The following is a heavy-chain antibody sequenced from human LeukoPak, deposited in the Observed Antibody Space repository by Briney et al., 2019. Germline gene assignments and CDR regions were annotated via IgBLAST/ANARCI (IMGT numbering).Heavy chain of an antibody. CDR1: GGSISSSSYY. V-gene: IGHV4-39*07. J-gene: IGHJ6*02. Sequence: TSSETLSLTCTVSGGSISSSSYYCGWIRQPPGKGLEWIGSIYYSGSTYYNPSLKSRVTISVDTSKNQFSLKLSSVTAADTAVYYCARDEYSHTKYYGMGVWGQGTTVTVSS. D-gene: IGHD2-8*01. CDR3: ARDEYSHTKYYGMGV. CDR2: IYYSGST.